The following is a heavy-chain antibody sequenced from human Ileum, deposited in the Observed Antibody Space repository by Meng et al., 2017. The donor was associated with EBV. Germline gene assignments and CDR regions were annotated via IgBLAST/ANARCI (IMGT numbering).Heavy chain of an antibody. J-gene: IGHJ2*01. V-gene: IGHV4-30-4*01. CDR2: IYNSGST. Sequence: HVQLPAPGPASVKPSQTPSLTCTGSGGSISSSNYYCSWIRQPSGKGLEWSGHIYNSGSTYYNPSLTSRITISVDTSKNQFSLKLSSVTAADTAVYYCARGQKGYFDLWGRGTLVTVSS. CDR1: GGSISSSNYY. CDR3: ARGQKGYFDL.